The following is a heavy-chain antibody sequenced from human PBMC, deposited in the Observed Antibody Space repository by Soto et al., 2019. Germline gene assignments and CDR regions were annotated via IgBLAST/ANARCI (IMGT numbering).Heavy chain of an antibody. D-gene: IGHD5-12*01. CDR2: IIPIFGTA. CDR1: GGTFSSYA. V-gene: IGHV1-69*13. Sequence: ASVKVSCKASGGTFSSYAISWVRQAPGQGLEWMGGIIPIFGTANYAQKFQGRVTITADESTSTAYMELSSLRSEDTAVYYCARDLREYSGYDLTNDAFDIWGQGTMVTVSS. J-gene: IGHJ3*02. CDR3: ARDLREYSGYDLTNDAFDI.